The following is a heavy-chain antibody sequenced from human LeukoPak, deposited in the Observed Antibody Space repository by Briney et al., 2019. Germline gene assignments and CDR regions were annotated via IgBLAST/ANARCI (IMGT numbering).Heavy chain of an antibody. Sequence: GGSLRLSCAASGFTFSSYAMSWVRQAPGKGLEWVSAISGSGGSTYYADSVKGRFTISRDNSKNTLYLQMNSLRAEDTAVYYCATTRIVVVPAAIGRRGPDWFDPWGQGTQVTVSS. CDR3: ATTRIVVVPAAIGRRGPDWFDP. CDR2: ISGSGGST. D-gene: IGHD2-2*02. V-gene: IGHV3-23*01. J-gene: IGHJ5*02. CDR1: GFTFSSYA.